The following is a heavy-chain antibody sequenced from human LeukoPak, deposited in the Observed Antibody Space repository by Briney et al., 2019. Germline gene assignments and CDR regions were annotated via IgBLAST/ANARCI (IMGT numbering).Heavy chain of an antibody. CDR2: IYYSGST. Sequence: SETLSLTCTVSGGSISSSSYYWGWIRQPPGKGLEWIGSIYYSGSTYYNPSLKSRVTISVDTSKNQFSLRLSSVTAADTAVYYCARDTGIAVAGTPTFDYWGQGTLVTVSS. D-gene: IGHD6-19*01. CDR3: ARDTGIAVAGTPTFDY. J-gene: IGHJ4*02. CDR1: GGSISSSSYY. V-gene: IGHV4-39*07.